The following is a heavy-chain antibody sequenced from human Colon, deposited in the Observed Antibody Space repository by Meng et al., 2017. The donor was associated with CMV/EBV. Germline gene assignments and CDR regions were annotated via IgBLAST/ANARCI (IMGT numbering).Heavy chain of an antibody. CDR3: AREMYQLLYSAELVNWFDP. V-gene: IGHV3-30-3*01. Sequence: GESLKISCGVSGFNFKTYWMSWVRQAPGKGLEWVAVISYDGSNKYYADSVKGRFTISRDNSKNTLYLQMNSLRAEDTAVYYCAREMYQLLYSAELVNWFDPWGQGTLVTVSS. CDR1: GFNFKTYW. CDR2: ISYDGSNK. D-gene: IGHD2-2*02. J-gene: IGHJ5*02.